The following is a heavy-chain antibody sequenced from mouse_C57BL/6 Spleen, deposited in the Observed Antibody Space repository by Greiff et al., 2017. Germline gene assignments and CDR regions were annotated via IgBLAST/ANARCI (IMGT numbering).Heavy chain of an antibody. V-gene: IGHV14-4*01. CDR2: IDPDNGDT. Sequence: VQLQQSGAELVRPGASVKLSCTASGYNFTDDYMHWVKQRPEQGLEWIGWIDPDNGDTDYASKFQGKATLTADTSSSTAYLQLSSLTSEDTAVDYCAVYYYDNSYFDYWGQGTLLTVSA. CDR3: AVYYYDNSYFDY. CDR1: GYNFTDDY. D-gene: IGHD2-1*01. J-gene: IGHJ3*01.